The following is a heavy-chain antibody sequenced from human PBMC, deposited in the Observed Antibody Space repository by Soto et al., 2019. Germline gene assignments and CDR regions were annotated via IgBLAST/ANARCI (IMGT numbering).Heavy chain of an antibody. V-gene: IGHV4-34*01. D-gene: IGHD6-13*01. CDR2: INHSGST. J-gene: IGHJ4*02. CDR3: ARTRRGRAAGMNLDY. Sequence: QVQLQQWGAGLLKPSETLSLTCAVYGGSFSGYYWSWIRQPPGKGLEWIGEINHSGSTNYNPSLKSRVTISVDTSKNQFSLKLSSVTAADTAVYYCARTRRGRAAGMNLDYWGQGTLVTVSS. CDR1: GGSFSGYY.